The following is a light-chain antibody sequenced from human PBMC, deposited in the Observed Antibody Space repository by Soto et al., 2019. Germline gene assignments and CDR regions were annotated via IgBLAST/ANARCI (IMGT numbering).Light chain of an antibody. CDR1: SSDVGSYNL. V-gene: IGLV2-23*02. J-gene: IGLJ1*01. CDR2: EVS. CDR3: CSYAGSSTPLI. Sequence: QSVLTQPASVSGSPGQSITISCTGTSSDVGSYNLVSWYQQHPGKAPKLMIYEVSKRPSGVSNRSSGSKSGNTASLTISGLQAEDEADYYCCSYAGSSTPLIFGTGTKVTVL.